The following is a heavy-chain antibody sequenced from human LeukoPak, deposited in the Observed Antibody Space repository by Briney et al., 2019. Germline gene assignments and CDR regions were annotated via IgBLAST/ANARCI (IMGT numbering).Heavy chain of an antibody. CDR3: AREVVATPETFFDY. J-gene: IGHJ4*02. Sequence: GGSLRLSCAASGFTFSSYCMSWVRQAPGKGLEWVANIKQDGSETYYVDSVKGRFTISRDNATNSLYLQMNSLRAEDTAVYYCAREVVATPETFFDYWGQGTLVTVSS. D-gene: IGHD5-12*01. V-gene: IGHV3-7*04. CDR2: IKQDGSET. CDR1: GFTFSSYC.